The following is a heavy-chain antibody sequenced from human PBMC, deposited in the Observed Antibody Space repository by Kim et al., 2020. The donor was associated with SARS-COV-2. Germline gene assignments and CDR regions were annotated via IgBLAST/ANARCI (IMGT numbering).Heavy chain of an antibody. CDR3: ARGHSGSYRYYYYGMDV. CDR2: MNPNSGNT. J-gene: IGHJ6*02. CDR1: GYTFTSYD. D-gene: IGHD1-26*01. V-gene: IGHV1-8*01. Sequence: ASVKVSCKASGYTFTSYDINWVRQATGQGLEWMGWMNPNSGNTGYAQKFQGRVTMTRNTSISTAYMELSSLRSEDTAVYYCARGHSGSYRYYYYGMDVWGQGTTVTVSS.